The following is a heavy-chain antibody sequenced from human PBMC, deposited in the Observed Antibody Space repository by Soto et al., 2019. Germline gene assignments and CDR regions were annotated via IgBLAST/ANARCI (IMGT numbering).Heavy chain of an antibody. CDR2: IIPIFGTA. V-gene: IGHV1-69*13. D-gene: IGHD3-22*01. CDR1: GGTFSSYA. Sequence: LVKFSCRASGGTFSSYAISWVRQAPGQGLEWMGGIIPIFGTANDAQKFQGRVTITADESTSTAYMELSSRRYEDTAVYSGAGYYDDSSGYDYWGQGTRVTVSS. CDR3: AGYYDDSSGYDY. J-gene: IGHJ4*02.